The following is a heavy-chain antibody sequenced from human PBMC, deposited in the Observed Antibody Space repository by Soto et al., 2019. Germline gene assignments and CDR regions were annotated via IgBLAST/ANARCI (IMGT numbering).Heavy chain of an antibody. V-gene: IGHV3-9*01. CDR2: ISWNSGSI. Sequence: EVQLVESGGGLVQPGRSLRLSCAASGFTFDDYAMHWVRQAPGKGLEWVSGISWNSGSIGYADSVKGRFTISRDNAKNSLYLQMNSLRAEDTALYYCAKDTGQSSAEYFQHWGQGTLVTVSS. J-gene: IGHJ1*01. CDR3: AKDTGQSSAEYFQH. CDR1: GFTFDDYA. D-gene: IGHD6-19*01.